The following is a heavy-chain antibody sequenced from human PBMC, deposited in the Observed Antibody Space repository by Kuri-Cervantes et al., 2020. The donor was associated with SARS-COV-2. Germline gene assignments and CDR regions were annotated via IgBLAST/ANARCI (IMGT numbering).Heavy chain of an antibody. D-gene: IGHD2-15*01. V-gene: IGHV1-18*01. CDR2: ISAYNAKT. J-gene: IGHJ4*02. CDR1: GGTFSSYA. Sequence: ASVKVSCKASGGTFSSYAISWVRQAPGQGLEWMGWISAYNAKTNYAQKLQGRVTITRDTSASTAYMELSSLRSEDTAVYYCARAGNEGYCSLWGQGTLVTVSS. CDR3: ARAGNEGYCSL.